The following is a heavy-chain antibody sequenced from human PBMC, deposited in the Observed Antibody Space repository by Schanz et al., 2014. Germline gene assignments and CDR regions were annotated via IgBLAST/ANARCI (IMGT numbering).Heavy chain of an antibody. Sequence: EVQLVESGGGLVQPGESLRLSCAVSGFSFSSYSMSWVRQAPGKGLEWIAYISSGGTTIYYADSVKGRFTISRDNAKSSLYLQMNSLRVEDSAVYFCVKNGRELESFWGPGTLVTVSS. CDR3: VKNGRELESF. D-gene: IGHD3-3*01. CDR1: GFSFSSYS. V-gene: IGHV3-48*01. CDR2: ISSGGTTI. J-gene: IGHJ4*02.